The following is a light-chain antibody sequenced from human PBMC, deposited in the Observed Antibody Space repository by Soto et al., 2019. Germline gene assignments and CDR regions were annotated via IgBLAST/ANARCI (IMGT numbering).Light chain of an antibody. CDR3: QQYYNWPPLT. CDR2: EAS. Sequence: EILMTQSPATLSVSPGERVTLSCRASQSVGSNLAWYQQKPGQAPRLLIYEASTRATDVPARFSGSGSGTDFTLAINSLLSEDFAVYYCQQYYNWPPLTFGGGTKVEIK. CDR1: QSVGSN. J-gene: IGKJ4*01. V-gene: IGKV3-15*01.